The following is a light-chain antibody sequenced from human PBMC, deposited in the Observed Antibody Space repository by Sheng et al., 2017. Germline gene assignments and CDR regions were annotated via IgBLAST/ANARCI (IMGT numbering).Light chain of an antibody. Sequence: DIQMTQSPSSLSASVGDRVTITCRASLGISNSLAWYQQKPGKAPKLLVYAASILESGVPSRFRGSVSGTEYTLTISSLQPDDFATYYCQQYNTYSRTFGQGTKVEI. J-gene: IGKJ1*01. CDR1: LGISNS. CDR2: AAS. V-gene: IGKV1-NL1*01. CDR3: QQYNTYSRT.